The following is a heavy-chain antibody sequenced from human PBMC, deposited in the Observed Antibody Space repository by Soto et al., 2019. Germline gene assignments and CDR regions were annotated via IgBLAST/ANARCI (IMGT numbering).Heavy chain of an antibody. J-gene: IGHJ6*01. V-gene: IGHV3-30*18. Sequence: QVQLVESGGGVVQPGASLRLSCEASGFAFSSYAMHWVRQAPGKGLEWVGVISYDGNYIYYADSVKGRFTISRDNSKNPLYVQGNSLRPEDTAVYYCAKGMLSATIGPYAMDVWVQGTTVTVSS. CDR2: ISYDGNYI. CDR1: GFAFSSYA. D-gene: IGHD3-16*02. CDR3: AKGMLSATIGPYAMDV.